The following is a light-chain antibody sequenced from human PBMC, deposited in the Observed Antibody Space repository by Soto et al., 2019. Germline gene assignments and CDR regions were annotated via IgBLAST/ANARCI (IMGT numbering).Light chain of an antibody. CDR1: SSNIGSDY. J-gene: IGLJ2*01. V-gene: IGLV1-47*01. Sequence: QYVLTQPPSASVTPGQRVTISCSGSSSNIGSDYVYWYQHLPGTAPKLLIYRNDQRPSGVPALFSGSKSGTSASLAISGLRCEDEADYYCAAWDDSLSGVVFGGGTKLTVL. CDR2: RND. CDR3: AAWDDSLSGVV.